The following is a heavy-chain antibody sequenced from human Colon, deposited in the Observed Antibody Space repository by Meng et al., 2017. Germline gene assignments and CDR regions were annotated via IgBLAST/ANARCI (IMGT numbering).Heavy chain of an antibody. J-gene: IGHJ3*02. V-gene: IGHV3-48*03. CDR1: GFTFSIYE. CDR2: ISSSGSTI. CDR3: ARDSQDSGWRQLIRAGAFDI. D-gene: IGHD5-24*01. Sequence: GGSLRLSCAASGFTFSIYEMNWVRQAPGKGLEWVSYISSSGSTIYYADTVKGRFTISRDNATNSLYLHMNSLRAEDTAVYYCARDSQDSGWRQLIRAGAFDIWGQGTMVTVSS.